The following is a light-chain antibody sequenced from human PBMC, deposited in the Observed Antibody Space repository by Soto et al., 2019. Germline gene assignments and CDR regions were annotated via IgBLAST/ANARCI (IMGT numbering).Light chain of an antibody. Sequence: EIGLIQSPGTLSLSPGERATLFCRASQTISSNYLAWYQQKDGQAPRLIIYDASNRATGIPDRFSGSGSGTDFTLTISRLQPEDFAVYYCQQYGSSVYTFGQGTKLQIK. CDR1: QTISSNY. CDR2: DAS. CDR3: QQYGSSVYT. V-gene: IGKV3-20*01. J-gene: IGKJ2*01.